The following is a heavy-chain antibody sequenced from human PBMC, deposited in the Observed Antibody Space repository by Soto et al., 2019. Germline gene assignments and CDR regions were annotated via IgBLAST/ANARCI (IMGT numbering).Heavy chain of an antibody. CDR2: IYYSGST. J-gene: IGHJ5*02. CDR3: ARLAQDDFWTLDP. D-gene: IGHD3-3*01. Sequence: SETLSLTCTVSGGSISSYYWSWIRQPPGKGLEWIGYIYYSGSTNYNPSLKSRVTISVDTSKNQFSLKLSSVTAADTAVYYCARLAQDDFWTLDPWGQGTLVTVSS. V-gene: IGHV4-59*08. CDR1: GGSISSYY.